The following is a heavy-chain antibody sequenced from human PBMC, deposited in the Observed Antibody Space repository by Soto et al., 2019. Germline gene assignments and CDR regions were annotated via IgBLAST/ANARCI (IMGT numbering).Heavy chain of an antibody. CDR3: ARDRQSSGWLDAFDI. CDR1: GLTVSSNY. Sequence: EVQLVESGGGLVQPGGSLRLSCAASGLTVSSNYMSWVRQAPGKGLEWVSVIFTGGSTYYADSVKGRFTISRHSSMNTVYLQMDSLRAEDTAVYYCARDRQSSGWLDAFDIWGQGTMVTVSS. J-gene: IGHJ3*02. V-gene: IGHV3-53*04. D-gene: IGHD6-19*01. CDR2: IFTGGST.